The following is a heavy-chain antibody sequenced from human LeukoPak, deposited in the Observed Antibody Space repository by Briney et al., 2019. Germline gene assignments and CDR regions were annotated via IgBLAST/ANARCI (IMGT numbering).Heavy chain of an antibody. CDR3: ARDSSSWYSMYYYYYMDV. CDR1: GFTFSSYA. J-gene: IGHJ6*03. D-gene: IGHD6-13*01. V-gene: IGHV3-30*04. Sequence: PGGSLRLSCAASGFTFSSYAMHWVRQAPGKGLEWVAVISYDGSNKYYADSVKGRFTISRDNSKNTLYLQMNSLRAEDTAVYYCARDSSSWYSMYYYYYMDVWGKGTTVTVSS. CDR2: ISYDGSNK.